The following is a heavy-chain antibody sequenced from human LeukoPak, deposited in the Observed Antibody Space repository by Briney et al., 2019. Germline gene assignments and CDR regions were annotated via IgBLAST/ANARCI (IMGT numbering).Heavy chain of an antibody. D-gene: IGHD3-22*01. V-gene: IGHV3-66*01. J-gene: IGHJ4*02. CDR3: AKVSRGSGFTTPLDY. CDR2: IYSGGST. CDR1: GFTVSSNY. Sequence: GGSLRLSCAASGFTVSSNYMSWVRQAPGKGLEWVSVIYSGGSTYYADSVKGRFTISRDNSKNTLSLQMNSLRAEDTAVYFCAKVSRGSGFTTPLDYWGQGTLVTVSS.